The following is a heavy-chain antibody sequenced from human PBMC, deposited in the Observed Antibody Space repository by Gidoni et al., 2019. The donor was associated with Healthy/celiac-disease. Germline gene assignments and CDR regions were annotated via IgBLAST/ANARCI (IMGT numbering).Heavy chain of an antibody. CDR2: ISGRGGST. V-gene: IGHV3-23*01. D-gene: IGHD4-17*01. Sequence: EVQLLESGGGLVQPGGSLRLSCAASGFPFSSYAMSWVRQAPGRGMEWVSAISGRGGSTYYADPGKGGYNTTRENSKNTLNLKKNSLRAEETAVYYGGKDATVEGGGFDPWGQGTLVTVSS. CDR3: GKDATVEGGGFDP. J-gene: IGHJ5*02. CDR1: GFPFSSYA.